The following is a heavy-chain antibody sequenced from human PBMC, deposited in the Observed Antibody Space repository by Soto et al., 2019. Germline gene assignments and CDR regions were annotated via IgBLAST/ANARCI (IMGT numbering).Heavy chain of an antibody. V-gene: IGHV4-31*03. CDR1: GDSFGSGGYF. D-gene: IGHD2-21*02. CDR3: ARDTSRGGDCFFAS. Sequence: QVQLQESGPGLVKPSQTLSLTCTVSGDSFGSGGYFWSWIRQHPGKGLEWIGYSYYSGSTYYNPSLKSRVTISVDTSKNQFSQKLSSVTAADAAVYYCARDTSRGGDCFFASLGQGTLVTVSS. J-gene: IGHJ4*02. CDR2: SYYSGST.